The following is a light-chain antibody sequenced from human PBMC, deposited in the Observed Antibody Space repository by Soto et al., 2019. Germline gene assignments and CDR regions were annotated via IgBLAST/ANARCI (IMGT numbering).Light chain of an antibody. J-gene: IGKJ1*01. V-gene: IGKV2-30*02. CDR2: KVS. CDR3: IQGTHWPWT. CDR1: QSLIHSDGNTY. Sequence: DVVMTQSPLSLPVTLGQPASISCRSSQSLIHSDGNTYLNWFQQRPGQSPRRLIDKVSDRDYGVPDRFSGRGSGTDFTLKISRVEAEDVGIYFCIQGTHWPWTFAKRTEVEIK.